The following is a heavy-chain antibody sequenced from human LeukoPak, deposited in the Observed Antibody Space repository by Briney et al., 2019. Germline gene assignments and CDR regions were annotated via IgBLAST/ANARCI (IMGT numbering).Heavy chain of an antibody. CDR1: GDSISSSSYY. Sequence: SETLSPTCTVSGDSISSSSYYWGWIRQPPGKRLEWIGSIYYSGSTYYNPSLKSRVTISVDTSKNQFSLKLTSVTAADTAVYYCARGLIWSQGTLVTVSS. J-gene: IGHJ4*02. D-gene: IGHD3-16*01. CDR3: ARGLI. V-gene: IGHV4-39*01. CDR2: IYYSGST.